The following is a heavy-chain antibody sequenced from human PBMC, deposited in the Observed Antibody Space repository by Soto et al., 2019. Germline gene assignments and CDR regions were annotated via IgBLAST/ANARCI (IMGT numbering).Heavy chain of an antibody. V-gene: IGHV1-18*01. D-gene: IGHD6-13*01. CDR3: ARVRIAAAGRPNWFDP. J-gene: IGHJ5*02. CDR2: ISAYNGNT. CDR1: GYTFTSYG. Sequence: QVQLVQSGAEVKKPGASVTVSCKASGYTFTSYGISWVRQAPGQGLEWMGWISAYNGNTNYAQKLQGRVTMTTDTATSTAYMELRSLRPDDTAVYYCARVRIAAAGRPNWFDPWGQGTLVTVSS.